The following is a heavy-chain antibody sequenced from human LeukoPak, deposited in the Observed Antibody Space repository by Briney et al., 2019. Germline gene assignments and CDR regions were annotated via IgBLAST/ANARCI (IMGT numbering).Heavy chain of an antibody. V-gene: IGHV4-4*07. CDR3: ARSRRWLQFFNHFRAFDI. Sequence: SETLSLTCTVSGGSISSYYWSWIRQPAGKGLEWIGRIYTSGSTNYNPSLKSRVTISVDTSKNQFSLKLSSVTAADTAVYYCARSRRWLQFFNHFRAFDIWGQGTMVTVSS. CDR2: IYTSGST. CDR1: GGSISSYY. J-gene: IGHJ3*02. D-gene: IGHD5-24*01.